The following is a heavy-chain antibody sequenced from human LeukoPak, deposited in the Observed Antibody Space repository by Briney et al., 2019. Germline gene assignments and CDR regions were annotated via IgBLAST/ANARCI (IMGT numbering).Heavy chain of an antibody. Sequence: SETLSLTCTVSGGSISSGGYYWSWIRQHPGKGLEWIGYIYYSGSTYYNPSLKSRVTISVDTSKNQFSLKLSSVTAADTAVYYCARETMITFGGPFDYWGQGTLVTVSS. CDR2: IYYSGST. V-gene: IGHV4-31*03. CDR3: ARETMITFGGPFDY. J-gene: IGHJ4*02. CDR1: GGSISSGGYY. D-gene: IGHD3-16*01.